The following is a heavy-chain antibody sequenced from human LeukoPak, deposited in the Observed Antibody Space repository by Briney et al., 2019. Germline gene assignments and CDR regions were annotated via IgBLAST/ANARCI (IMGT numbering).Heavy chain of an antibody. J-gene: IGHJ1*01. CDR2: INPSSGNA. CDR1: GYTFTSYY. V-gene: IGHV1-46*01. D-gene: IGHD2-15*01. Sequence: GASVKVSCKASGYTFTSYYMHWVRQAPGQGLEWMGMINPSSGNARYAQKFQGRVTMARDTSTSTMYMELSSLRSEDTAVYYCSRDMRAADAEYFQHWGQGTLVIVSS. CDR3: SRDMRAADAEYFQH.